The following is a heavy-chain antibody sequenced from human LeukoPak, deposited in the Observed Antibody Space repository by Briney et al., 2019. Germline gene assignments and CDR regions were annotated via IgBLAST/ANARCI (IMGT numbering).Heavy chain of an antibody. CDR1: GGTFSSYA. CDR3: ARGQRGLIVHEQGIFDY. V-gene: IGHV1-69*01. D-gene: IGHD3-16*01. J-gene: IGHJ4*02. Sequence: SVKVSCKASGGTFSSYAISWVRQAPGQGLEWMGGIIPIFGTANYAQKFQGRVTITADESTSTAYMELSSLSSEDTAVYYCARGQRGLIVHEQGIFDYWGQGTLVTVSS. CDR2: IIPIFGTA.